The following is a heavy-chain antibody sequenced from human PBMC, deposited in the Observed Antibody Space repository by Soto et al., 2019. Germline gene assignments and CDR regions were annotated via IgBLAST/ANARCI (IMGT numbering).Heavy chain of an antibody. D-gene: IGHD2-15*01. CDR1: GDSISTVDYF. J-gene: IGHJ5*01. CDR2: IYKSATT. CDR3: ARGRYCLTGRCFPNWFDS. Sequence: SETLSLTCSVSGDSISTVDYFWAWIRQPPGQALEYIGYIYKSATTYYNPSFESRVATSLDTSKSQFSLNVTSVTAADTAVYFCARGRYCLTGRCFPNWFDSWGQGTLVTVSS. V-gene: IGHV4-30-4*01.